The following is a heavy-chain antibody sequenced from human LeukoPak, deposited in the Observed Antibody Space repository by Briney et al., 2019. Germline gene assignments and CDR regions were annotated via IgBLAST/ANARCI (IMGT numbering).Heavy chain of an antibody. Sequence: SETLSLTCTVSGGSISSYYWSWIRQPPGKGLEWIGYIYYSGITNYNPSLKSRVTISVDTSKNQFSLKLSSVTAADTAVYYCARERITVVRGVLYYYYGMDVWGQGTTVTVSS. CDR2: IYYSGIT. J-gene: IGHJ6*02. V-gene: IGHV4-59*12. CDR1: GGSISSYY. D-gene: IGHD3-10*01. CDR3: ARERITVVRGVLYYYYGMDV.